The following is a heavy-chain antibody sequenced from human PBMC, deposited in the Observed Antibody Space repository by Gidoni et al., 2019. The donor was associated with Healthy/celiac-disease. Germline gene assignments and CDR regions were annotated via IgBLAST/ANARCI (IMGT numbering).Heavy chain of an antibody. D-gene: IGHD6-25*01. CDR2: INYSGST. Sequence: QVQLQESGPGRVKPSETLSLTCTVSGGSISSYYWSWIRQPPGKGLEWISYINYSGSTNYNPSLKSRVTVSVDTSKNQFTLRLSSMTAADTAGYYCARGWAASWFDPWGQGTLVTVSS. V-gene: IGHV4-59*08. CDR3: ARGWAASWFDP. CDR1: GGSISSYY. J-gene: IGHJ5*02.